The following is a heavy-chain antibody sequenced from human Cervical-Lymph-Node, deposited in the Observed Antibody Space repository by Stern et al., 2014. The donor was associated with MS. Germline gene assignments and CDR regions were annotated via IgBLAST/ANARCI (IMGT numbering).Heavy chain of an antibody. CDR3: ARGRYVTVGSDY. Sequence: VQLVESGGGLVKPGGSLRLSCAASGFTFSDYYMTWIRQAPGKGLEWASYISSSGNTIYYADSVKGRFAISRDNAKNSLFLQMDSLRAEDTAVYYCARGRYVTVGSDYWGQGALVTVSS. CDR2: ISSSGNTI. D-gene: IGHD2/OR15-2a*01. V-gene: IGHV3-11*01. J-gene: IGHJ4*02. CDR1: GFTFSDYY.